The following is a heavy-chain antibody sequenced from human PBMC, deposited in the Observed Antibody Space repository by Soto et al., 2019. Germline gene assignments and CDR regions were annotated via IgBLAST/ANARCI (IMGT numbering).Heavy chain of an antibody. CDR3: AASHHIVGATYFDY. CDR1: GFTFTSSA. CDR2: IVVGSGNT. J-gene: IGHJ4*02. D-gene: IGHD1-26*01. V-gene: IGHV1-58*01. Sequence: AASVKVSCKASGFTFTSSAVQRVRQARGQRLEWIGWIVVGSGNTNYAQKFQERVTITRDMSTSTAYMELSSLRSEDTAVYYCAASHHIVGATYFDYWGQGTLVTSPQ.